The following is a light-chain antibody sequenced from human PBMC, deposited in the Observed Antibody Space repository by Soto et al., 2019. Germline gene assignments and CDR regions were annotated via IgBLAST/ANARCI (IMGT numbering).Light chain of an antibody. CDR1: HSISSW. V-gene: IGKV1-5*01. Sequence: DIQMTQSPSTLSASVGDRVTITCRASHSISSWLAWYQQKPGKAPKLVIYDASSLESGVPTRFSGSGSGTEFTLTISSLQPDDFATYYCQQYNSYSLTFGGGTKVEIK. CDR2: DAS. CDR3: QQYNSYSLT. J-gene: IGKJ4*01.